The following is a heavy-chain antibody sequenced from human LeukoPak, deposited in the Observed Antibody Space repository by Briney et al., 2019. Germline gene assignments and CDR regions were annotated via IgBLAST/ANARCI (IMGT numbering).Heavy chain of an antibody. J-gene: IGHJ4*01. V-gene: IGHV3-21*04. D-gene: IGHD2-8*02. CDR3: ARQLGYCADGTCYFDS. Sequence: GGSLRLSCAASGFAISTYAMAWVRQAPGNGLEWISSLSSGRSPSYSDSLEGRLTMSSDNARNTLYLQMDNLRGEDTAMYYCARQLGYCADGTCYFDSWGHGTQVTVSS. CDR2: LSSGRSP. CDR1: GFAISTYA.